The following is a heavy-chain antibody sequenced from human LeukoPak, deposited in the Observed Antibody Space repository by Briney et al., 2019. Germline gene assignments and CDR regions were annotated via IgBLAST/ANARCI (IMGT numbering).Heavy chain of an antibody. CDR1: GFTFSSYW. CDR3: ARDVGYCSSTSCYKYFGY. J-gene: IGHJ4*02. Sequence: PGGSLRLSCAASGFTFSSYWMSGVRQAPGKGLEGVANIKQDGSEKYYVASVKGRFTISRDNAKNSLYLQMNSLRAEDTAVYYCARDVGYCSSTSCYKYFGYWGQGTLVTVSS. V-gene: IGHV3-7*01. CDR2: IKQDGSEK. D-gene: IGHD2-2*02.